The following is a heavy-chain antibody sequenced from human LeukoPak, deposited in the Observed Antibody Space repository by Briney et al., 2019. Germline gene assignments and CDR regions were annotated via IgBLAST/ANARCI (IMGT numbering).Heavy chain of an antibody. CDR2: ISYDGSNE. CDR3: ARDFPYYYDTSGYHFDY. V-gene: IGHV3-30*04. Sequence: PGRSLRLSCAASGFTFSSYVMHWVRQAPGKGLEWVAIISYDGSNEYYADSVRGRFTISRDNSKNTLYLQMNSLRAADTAVYYCARDFPYYYDTSGYHFDYWGQGTLVTVSS. CDR1: GFTFSSYV. J-gene: IGHJ4*02. D-gene: IGHD3-22*01.